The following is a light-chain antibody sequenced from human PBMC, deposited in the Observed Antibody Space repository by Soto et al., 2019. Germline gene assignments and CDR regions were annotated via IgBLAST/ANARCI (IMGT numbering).Light chain of an antibody. CDR2: GVS. Sequence: EIVLTQSPATLSVSPGERATLSCRADQSIRDDLAWYRQKPGQAPRLLFYGVSTRATGIPVRFSASGSGTEFTLTISSLQSEDFAVYYCQQYNHWPRGYTFGPGTKLEIK. V-gene: IGKV3-15*01. J-gene: IGKJ2*01. CDR1: QSIRDD. CDR3: QQYNHWPRGYT.